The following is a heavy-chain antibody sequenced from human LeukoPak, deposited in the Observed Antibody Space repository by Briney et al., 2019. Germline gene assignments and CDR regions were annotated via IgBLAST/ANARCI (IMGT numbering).Heavy chain of an antibody. CDR1: GGSISSYY. Sequence: SETLSLTCTVSGGSISSYYWSWIRQPPGKGLEWIGYIYYSGSTNYNPSLKSRVTISVDTSKNQFSLKLSSVTVADTAVYYCARDKMGIAAAGHYFDYWGQGTLVTVSS. CDR2: IYYSGST. D-gene: IGHD6-13*01. CDR3: ARDKMGIAAAGHYFDY. V-gene: IGHV4-59*01. J-gene: IGHJ4*02.